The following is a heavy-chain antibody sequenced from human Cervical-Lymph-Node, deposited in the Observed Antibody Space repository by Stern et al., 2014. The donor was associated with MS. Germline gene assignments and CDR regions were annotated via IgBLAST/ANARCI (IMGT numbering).Heavy chain of an antibody. CDR2: ISAYNGNT. J-gene: IGHJ5*02. D-gene: IGHD2-2*01. V-gene: IGHV1-18*04. CDR1: GYTFTSYG. CDR3: ARSSYCSSTSCFNWFDP. Sequence: VQLLESGAEVKKPGASVKVSCKASGYTFTSYGISWVRQAPGQGLEWMGWISAYNGNTNYAQKLQGRVTMTTDTSTSTAYMELRSLRSDDTAVYYCARSSYCSSTSCFNWFDPRGQGTLVTVSS.